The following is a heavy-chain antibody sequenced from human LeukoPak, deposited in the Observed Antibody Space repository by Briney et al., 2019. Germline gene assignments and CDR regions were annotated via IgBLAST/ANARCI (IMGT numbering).Heavy chain of an antibody. J-gene: IGHJ4*02. CDR1: GDSISNYH. D-gene: IGHD6-13*01. CDR3: ARLTAAAGTVDY. V-gene: IGHV4-59*08. Sequence: SETLSLTCTVSGDSISNYHWSWIRQPPGKGLEWIGYIYYSGSTNYNPSLKSRVTISVDTSKNQFSLKLSSVTAADTAVYYCARLTAAAGTVDYWGQGTLVTVSS. CDR2: IYYSGST.